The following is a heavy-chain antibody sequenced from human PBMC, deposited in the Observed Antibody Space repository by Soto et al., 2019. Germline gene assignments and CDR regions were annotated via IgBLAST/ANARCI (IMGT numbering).Heavy chain of an antibody. V-gene: IGHV1-69*06. CDR3: ARAVYCSGGSCYSYYYYRMDV. D-gene: IGHD2-15*01. CDR1: GGTFSSYA. J-gene: IGHJ6*02. Sequence: QVQLVQSGAEVKKPGSSVKVSCKASGGTFSSYAISWVRQAPGQGLEWMGGIIPIFDTANYAQKFQGRVTITADKSTSTTYMELSSLRSEDTAVYYCARAVYCSGGSCYSYYYYRMDVWGQGTTVTVS. CDR2: IIPIFDTA.